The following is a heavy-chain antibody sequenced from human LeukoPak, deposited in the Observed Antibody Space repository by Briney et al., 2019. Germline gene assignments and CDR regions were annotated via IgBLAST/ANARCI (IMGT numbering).Heavy chain of an antibody. V-gene: IGHV4-4*07. D-gene: IGHD1-26*01. Sequence: SXXLSLTCTVSGGSISSYYWSWIRQPAGKGLEWIGRIYTSGSTNYNPSLKSRVTMSVDTSKNQFSLKLSSVTAADTAVYYCARSGSRLVMDVWGKGTTVTASS. J-gene: IGHJ6*03. CDR2: IYTSGST. CDR1: GGSISSYY. CDR3: ARSGSRLVMDV.